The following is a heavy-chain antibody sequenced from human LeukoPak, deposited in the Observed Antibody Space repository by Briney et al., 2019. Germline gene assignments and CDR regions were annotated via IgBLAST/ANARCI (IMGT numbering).Heavy chain of an antibody. D-gene: IGHD1-1*01. V-gene: IGHV3-30*03. CDR1: GFTFSSYG. J-gene: IGHJ3*02. Sequence: GGSLRLSCAASGFTFSSYGMHWVRQAPGKGLEWVAVISYDGSYKYYADSVKGRFTISRDNSKNTLYLQMNSLRVEDTAVYYCARPSGTWGAFDIWGQGTMVTVSS. CDR3: ARPSGTWGAFDI. CDR2: ISYDGSYK.